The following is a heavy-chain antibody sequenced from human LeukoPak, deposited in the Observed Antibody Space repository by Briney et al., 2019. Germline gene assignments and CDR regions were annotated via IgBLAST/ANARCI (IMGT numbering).Heavy chain of an antibody. J-gene: IGHJ4*02. Sequence: GGSLRLSCAASGFTFSSYAMSWVRQAPGEGLEWVSAISDSGNSPYYADSVRGRFTISRDNSKNTLHLQMNSLSAGDTAVYYCAKDSGPWGYCTTTSCYFAYWGQGALVTVSS. CDR3: AKDSGPWGYCTTTSCYFAY. V-gene: IGHV3-23*01. D-gene: IGHD2-2*01. CDR1: GFTFSSYA. CDR2: ISDSGNSP.